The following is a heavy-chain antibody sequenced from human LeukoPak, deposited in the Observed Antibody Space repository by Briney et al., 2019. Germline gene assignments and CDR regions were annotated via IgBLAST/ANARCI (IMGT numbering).Heavy chain of an antibody. D-gene: IGHD6-25*01. CDR1: GGTFSSYA. Sequence: WASVKVSCKASGGTFSSYAISWVRQAPGQGLEWMGRIIPIFGTANYAQKFQGRVTITTDESTSTAYMELSSLRSEDTAVYYCARERSSGDFDYWGQGTLVTVSS. V-gene: IGHV1-69*05. CDR3: ARERSSGDFDY. J-gene: IGHJ4*02. CDR2: IIPIFGTA.